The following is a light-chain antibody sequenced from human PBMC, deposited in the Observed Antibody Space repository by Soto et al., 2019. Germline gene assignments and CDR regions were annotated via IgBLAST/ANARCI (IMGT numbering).Light chain of an antibody. CDR2: LGS. CDR1: QSLLHSNGYNY. V-gene: IGKV2-28*01. J-gene: IGKJ4*01. CDR3: MQALQTLLT. Sequence: DIVMTQSPLSLPLTPGEPASISCRSSQSLLHSNGYNYLDWYLQKPGQSPQLLIYLGSNRASGVPDRFSGSGSGTDFTLKISRVEAEDVGVYYCMQALQTLLTFGGGTKVEIK.